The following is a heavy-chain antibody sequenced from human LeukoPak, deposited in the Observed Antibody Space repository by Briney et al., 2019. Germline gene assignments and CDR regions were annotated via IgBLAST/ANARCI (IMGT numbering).Heavy chain of an antibody. CDR2: MKSKPDGETT. J-gene: IGHJ4*02. V-gene: IGHV3-15*01. D-gene: IGHD3-9*01. CDR3: VTDLTTY. Sequence: PGGSLRLSCAASGINFSKAWMTWVRQTPGKGLEWLGLMKSKPDGETTIYAAPVKDRFTISRDDSTSTLYPQMNSLKTEDTGVYYCVTDLTTYWGQGTLVTVSS. CDR1: GINFSKAW.